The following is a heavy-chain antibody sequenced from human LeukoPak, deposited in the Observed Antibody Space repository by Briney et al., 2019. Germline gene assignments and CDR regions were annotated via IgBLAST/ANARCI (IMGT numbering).Heavy chain of an antibody. D-gene: IGHD3-10*01. V-gene: IGHV4-31*03. J-gene: IGHJ4*02. Sequence: SETLSLTCTVSGGSISSGDYYWNWIRQHPGKGLEWIGYIDYSGSTYYNPSLRSRVTISVDTSKNQFSLKLSSVTAEDTAVYYCARGTSYDSGSYYNFDYWGQGTLVPVSS. CDR3: ARGTSYDSGSYYNFDY. CDR2: IDYSGST. CDR1: GGSISSGDYY.